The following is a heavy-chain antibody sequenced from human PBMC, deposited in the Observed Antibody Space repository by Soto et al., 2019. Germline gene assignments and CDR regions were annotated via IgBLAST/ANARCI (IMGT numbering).Heavy chain of an antibody. CDR1: GFTFSSYG. D-gene: IGHD2-21*01. V-gene: IGHV3-30*18. Sequence: GGSLRLSCAASGFTFSSYGMHWVRQAPGKGLEWVAVISYDGSNKYYADSVKGRFTISRDNSKNTLYLQMNSLRAEDTAVYYCAKRYCGGDCYPGDAFDIWGQGTMVTVSS. J-gene: IGHJ3*02. CDR3: AKRYCGGDCYPGDAFDI. CDR2: ISYDGSNK.